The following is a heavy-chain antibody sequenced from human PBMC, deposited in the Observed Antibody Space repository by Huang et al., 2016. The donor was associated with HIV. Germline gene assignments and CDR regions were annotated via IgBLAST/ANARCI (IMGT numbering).Heavy chain of an antibody. CDR1: GFSLDSYN. CDR2: ISSSSSVI. J-gene: IGHJ4*02. D-gene: IGHD6-13*01. CDR3: ARDRGQQLSPFDS. Sequence: EVQLVESGGGLVKPGGSLRLSCAASGFSLDSYNLYWVRQTPGKGLQWVSSISSSSSVIDYADSVKGRFSISRDNAKNSLYLQMNNLRGEDTAVYYCARDRGQQLSPFDSWGQGTLVTVSS. V-gene: IGHV3-21*01.